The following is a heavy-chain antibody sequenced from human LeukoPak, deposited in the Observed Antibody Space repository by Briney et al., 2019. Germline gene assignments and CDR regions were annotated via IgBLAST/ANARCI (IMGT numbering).Heavy chain of an antibody. Sequence: GGSLRLSCATSGFTFTTYAMSWVRQAPGKGLEWVSVISASGGSTYYADSVKGRFTISRDNSKNTLYLQMNSLRAEDTAVYYCARSMVRGVIWAFDIWGQGTMVTVSS. J-gene: IGHJ3*02. CDR2: ISASGGST. CDR3: ARSMVRGVIWAFDI. V-gene: IGHV3-23*01. CDR1: GFTFTTYA. D-gene: IGHD3-10*01.